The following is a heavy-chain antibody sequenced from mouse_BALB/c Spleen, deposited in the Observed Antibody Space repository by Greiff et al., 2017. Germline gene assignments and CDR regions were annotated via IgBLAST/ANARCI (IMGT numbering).Heavy chain of an antibody. Sequence: EVKLVESGGGLVKPGGSLKLSCAASGFTFSSYGMSWVRQTPDKRLELVATINSNGGSTYYPDSVKGRFTISKDNAKNTLYLQMSSLKSGDTAMYYCAGEGDYNRYDDVGCYAMDYWGQGTSVTVSS. CDR1: GFTFSSYG. D-gene: IGHD2-14*01. V-gene: IGHV5-6-3*01. CDR3: AGEGDYNRYDDVGCYAMDY. CDR2: INSNGGST. J-gene: IGHJ4*01.